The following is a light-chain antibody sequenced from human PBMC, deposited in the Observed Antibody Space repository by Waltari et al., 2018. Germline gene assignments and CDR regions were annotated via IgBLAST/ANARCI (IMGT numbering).Light chain of an antibody. CDR3: LLSYAGARV. CDR2: DGT. J-gene: IGLJ3*02. CDR1: TGPVTNAHF. V-gene: IGLV7-46*01. Sequence: QAVVTQEPSLTVSPGGTVTLTCGSSTGPVTNAHFPYWFQQKPGQAPRALIYDGTNRQSWTPARFSGSLVGGKAALTLSGAQPEDETGYYCLLSYAGARVFGGGTKLTVL.